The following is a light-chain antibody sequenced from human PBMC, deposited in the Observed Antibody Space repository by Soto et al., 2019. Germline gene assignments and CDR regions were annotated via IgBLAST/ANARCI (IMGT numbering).Light chain of an antibody. CDR3: QQSYMDPLT. CDR1: QSISTY. CDR2: AAS. J-gene: IGKJ5*01. V-gene: IGKV1-39*01. Sequence: SLSEYVRKRVTITCRASQSISTYLNWYQKKPGKAPNIXIYAASRLQSGVPSVFSGSGGGTYFTLSLSSVDREHCTTAFPQQSYMDPLTFGQGTRLEIK.